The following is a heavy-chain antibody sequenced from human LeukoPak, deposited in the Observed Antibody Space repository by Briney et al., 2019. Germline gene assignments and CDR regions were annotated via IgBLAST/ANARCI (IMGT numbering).Heavy chain of an antibody. D-gene: IGHD3/OR15-3a*01. V-gene: IGHV3-23*01. J-gene: IGHJ4*02. CDR2: ISASGGST. CDR1: GFTFSSSA. Sequence: GGSLRLSCAASGFTFSSSAMSWVRQVPGKGLEWVSGISASGGSTSYADSVRGRFTISRDNSKNTLYVQMNSLRAEDTAVFYCARDQYDTWSRRGNLDSWGQGTLVIVSS. CDR3: ARDQYDTWSRRGNLDS.